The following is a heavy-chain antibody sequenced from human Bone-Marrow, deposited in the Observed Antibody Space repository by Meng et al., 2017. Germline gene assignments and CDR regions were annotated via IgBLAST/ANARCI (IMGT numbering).Heavy chain of an antibody. CDR2: ISSSSSYI. V-gene: IGHV3-21*01. CDR3: ARTLWFGEQIYY. CDR1: GFTFSSYS. J-gene: IGHJ4*02. D-gene: IGHD3-10*01. Sequence: ETLSLTCAASGFTFSSYSMNWVRQAPGKGLEWVSSISSSSSYIYYADSVKGRFTISRDNAKNSLYLQMNSLRAEDTAVYYCARTLWFGEQIYYWGQGTLVTVSS.